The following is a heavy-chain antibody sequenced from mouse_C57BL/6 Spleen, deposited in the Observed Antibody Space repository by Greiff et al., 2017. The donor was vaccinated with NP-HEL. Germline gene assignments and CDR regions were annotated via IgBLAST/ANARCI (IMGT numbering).Heavy chain of an antibody. V-gene: IGHV2-2*01. CDR1: GFSLTSYG. D-gene: IGHD1-1*01. CDR2: IWSGGSS. J-gene: IGHJ1*03. CDR3: ARGEITTVPYWYFDV. Sequence: QVQLKQSGPGLVQPSQCLSITCTVSGFSLTSYGVHWVRQSPGKGLEWLGVIWSGGSSDYNAAFISRLSISKDNSKSQVFFKMNSLQADDTAIYYCARGEITTVPYWYFDVWGTGTTVTVSS.